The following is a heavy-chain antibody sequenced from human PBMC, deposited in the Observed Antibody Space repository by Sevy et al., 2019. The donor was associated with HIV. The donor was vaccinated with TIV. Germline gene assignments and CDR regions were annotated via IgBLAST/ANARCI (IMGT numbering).Heavy chain of an antibody. D-gene: IGHD2-2*01. V-gene: IGHV3-7*01. Sequence: GGSLRLSCAASGFTLNSYWMSWVRQAPGKGLEWLANIKQDGSETKYVDSVKGRFTISRDNAKNSLYLQMNSLRAEDTAVYYCARAPLVPAAADYWGQGVLVTVSS. CDR3: ARAPLVPAAADY. CDR1: GFTLNSYW. J-gene: IGHJ4*02. CDR2: IKQDGSET.